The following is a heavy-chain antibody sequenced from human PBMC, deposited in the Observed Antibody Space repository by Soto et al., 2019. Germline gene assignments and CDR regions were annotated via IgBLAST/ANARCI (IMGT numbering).Heavy chain of an antibody. V-gene: IGHV3-23*01. CDR2: ISGGGAST. D-gene: IGHD3-10*02. J-gene: IGHJ4*02. CDR3: AKDRNHLPMSLFDY. CDR1: GFTFSSYV. Sequence: EVQLLESGGGLVQPGGSLRLSCVASGFTFSSYVMNWVRQAPGQGLEWVSAISGGGASTFYPDSVKGRFSISRDNSKNMVYLQMDSLRAEDTAVYYCAKDRNHLPMSLFDYWGQGALVIVSS.